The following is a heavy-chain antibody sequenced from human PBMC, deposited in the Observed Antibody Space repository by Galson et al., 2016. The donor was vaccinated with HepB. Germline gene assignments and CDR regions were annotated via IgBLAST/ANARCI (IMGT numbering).Heavy chain of an antibody. CDR1: GFTVSTNY. Sequence: SLRLSCAASGFTVSTNYMSWVRQAPGKGLVWVSRINSDGTSASYSDSMKGRFTISRDNAKNTLYLQMNSLRAEDTAVYYCVREDYGDDRVYYYYYGMDVWGQGTTVTVSS. J-gene: IGHJ6*02. D-gene: IGHD4-17*01. CDR2: INSDGTSA. V-gene: IGHV3-74*01. CDR3: VREDYGDDRVYYYYYGMDV.